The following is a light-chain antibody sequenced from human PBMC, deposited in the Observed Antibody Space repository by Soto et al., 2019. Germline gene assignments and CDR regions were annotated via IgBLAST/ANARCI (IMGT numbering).Light chain of an antibody. J-gene: IGLJ1*01. CDR3: CSVAGGTNLV. CDR2: EVS. Sequence: QSALIQPPSASGSRGQSVTISCTGTRRDIGGYDFVSWYQQHPGKAPKLMISEVSKRPSGVPDRFSGSKSGNTASLTISGLQTDDEADYYCCSVAGGTNLVFGTGTKVTVL. V-gene: IGLV2-8*01. CDR1: RRDIGGYDF.